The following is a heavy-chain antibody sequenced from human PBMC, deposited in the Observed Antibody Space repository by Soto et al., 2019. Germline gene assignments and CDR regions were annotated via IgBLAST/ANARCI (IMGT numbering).Heavy chain of an antibody. CDR2: INPSGGST. Sequence: ASVKVSCKASGYTFTSYYMQWVRQAPGQGLEWMGIINPSGGSTSYAQKFQGRVTMTRDTSTSTVYMELSSLRSEDTAVYYCARVLRNYYDSSAPGAVAFDIWGQGTMVTVSS. D-gene: IGHD3-22*01. CDR1: GYTFTSYY. J-gene: IGHJ3*02. V-gene: IGHV1-46*01. CDR3: ARVLRNYYDSSAPGAVAFDI.